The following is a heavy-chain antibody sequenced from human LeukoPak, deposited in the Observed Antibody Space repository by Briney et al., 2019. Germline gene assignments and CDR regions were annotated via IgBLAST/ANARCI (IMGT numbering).Heavy chain of an antibody. Sequence: PGGSLRLSCAVSGFIVSSKYMSWVRQAPGKGLEWVSIIYTGGSTYYADSVKGRFTISRDNSKNTLYLQMNSLRAEDTAVYYCARKVVAWGYWGQGTLVTVSS. V-gene: IGHV3-66*01. CDR1: GFIVSSKY. D-gene: IGHD2-15*01. CDR3: ARKVVAWGY. J-gene: IGHJ4*02. CDR2: IYTGGST.